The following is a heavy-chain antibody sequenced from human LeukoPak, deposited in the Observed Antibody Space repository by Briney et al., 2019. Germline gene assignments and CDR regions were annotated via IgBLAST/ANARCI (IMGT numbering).Heavy chain of an antibody. D-gene: IGHD6-25*01. J-gene: IGHJ3*01. CDR2: IYYGGTT. Sequence: SETLSLTCTVSGGSISGSDNYWGWIRQPPGKGLEWILSIYYGGTTYYNPSLKSRVTKSVDTSKNQFSLNLYSVTAADTAVYYCGASSGWGAFDVWGRGTMVTVSS. V-gene: IGHV4-39*01. CDR3: GASSGWGAFDV. CDR1: GGSISGSDNY.